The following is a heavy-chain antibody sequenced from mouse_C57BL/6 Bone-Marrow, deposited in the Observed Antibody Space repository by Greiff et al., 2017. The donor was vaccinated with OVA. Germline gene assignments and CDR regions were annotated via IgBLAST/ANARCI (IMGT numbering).Heavy chain of an antibody. V-gene: IGHV14-4*01. Sequence: VHVKQSGAELVRPGASVKLSCTASGFNIKDDYMHWVKQRPEQGLEWIGWIDPENGDTEYASKFQGKATMTADTSSNTAYLQLSTLTSEDTAVYYCATNIYNGSSRNWYFDVWGTGTAVTVSS. D-gene: IGHD1-1*01. CDR1: GFNIKDDY. CDR2: IDPENGDT. CDR3: ATNIYNGSSRNWYFDV. J-gene: IGHJ1*03.